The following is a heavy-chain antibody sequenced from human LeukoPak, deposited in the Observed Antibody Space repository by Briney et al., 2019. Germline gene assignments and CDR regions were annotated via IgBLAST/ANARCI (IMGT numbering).Heavy chain of an antibody. Sequence: GRSLRLYCIASGFTFADHAMSWVRQAPGKGLEWVAFVRSKNYRGTAEYAASVRGRFTISRDDSMSIAYLQMNSLETEDTAVYFCARGPIDLWLYYGMEVWGQGTTVIVSS. D-gene: IGHD5-18*01. J-gene: IGHJ6*01. V-gene: IGHV3-49*04. CDR2: VRSKNYRGTA. CDR1: GFTFADHA. CDR3: ARGPIDLWLYYGMEV.